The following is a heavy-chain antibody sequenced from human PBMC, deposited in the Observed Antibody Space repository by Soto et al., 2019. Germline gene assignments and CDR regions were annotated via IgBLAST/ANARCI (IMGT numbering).Heavy chain of an antibody. Sequence: GGSLRLSCAASGFTFSSYGMHWVRQAPGKGLEWVAVIWYDGSNKYYADSVKGRFTISRDNSKNTLYLKMNSLRAEDTAFYYCARDLDDSSGYYYRGFYYWGQGTLVTVSS. CDR3: ARDLDDSSGYYYRGFYY. D-gene: IGHD3-22*01. J-gene: IGHJ4*02. CDR1: GFTFSSYG. V-gene: IGHV3-33*01. CDR2: IWYDGSNK.